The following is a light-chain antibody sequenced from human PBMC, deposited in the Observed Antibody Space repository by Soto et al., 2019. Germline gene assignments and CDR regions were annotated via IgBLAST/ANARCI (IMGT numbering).Light chain of an antibody. J-gene: IGLJ1*01. CDR1: SSDVGGNKY. V-gene: IGLV2-14*03. Sequence: QSALTQPASVSGSPGQSITISCTGTSSDVGGNKYVSWYQHYPGKAPKLMICDVSNRPSGVSNRFSGSKSGNTASLTISGPQAEDEADYYCSSYTSSSTLEGVFGTGTKVTVL. CDR2: DVS. CDR3: SSYTSSSTLEGV.